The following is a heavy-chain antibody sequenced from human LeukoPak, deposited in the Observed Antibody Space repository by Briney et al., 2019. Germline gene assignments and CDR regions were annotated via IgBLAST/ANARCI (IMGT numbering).Heavy chain of an antibody. CDR1: GFTFSSYG. CDR3: AKARIAVAGFNWFDP. D-gene: IGHD6-19*01. CDR2: ISGSGGST. J-gene: IGHJ5*02. Sequence: GGTLRLSCAASGFTFSSYGMSWVRQAPGKGLEWVSGISGSGGSTYYADSVKGRFTISRDNSKNTLYLQMNSLRAEDTAVYYCAKARIAVAGFNWFDPWGQGTLVTVSS. V-gene: IGHV3-23*01.